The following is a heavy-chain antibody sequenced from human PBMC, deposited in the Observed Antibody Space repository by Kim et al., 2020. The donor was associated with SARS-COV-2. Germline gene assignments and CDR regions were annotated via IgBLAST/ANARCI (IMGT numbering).Heavy chain of an antibody. V-gene: IGHV1-58*01. CDR3: AAGGTYYYDSSGYYYGGGYGMDV. CDR2: IVVGSGNT. CDR1: GFTFTSSA. Sequence: SVKVSCKASGFTFTSSAVQWVRQARGQRLEWIGWIVVGSGNTNYAQKFQERVTITRDMSTSTAYMELSSLRSEDTAVYYCAAGGTYYYDSSGYYYGGGYGMDVWGQGTTVTVSS. D-gene: IGHD3-22*01. J-gene: IGHJ6*02.